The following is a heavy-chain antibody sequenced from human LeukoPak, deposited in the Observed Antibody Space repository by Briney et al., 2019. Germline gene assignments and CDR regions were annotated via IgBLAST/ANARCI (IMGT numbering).Heavy chain of an antibody. CDR3: AKAMTTVTFDAFDI. CDR1: GFTFSSYS. J-gene: IGHJ3*02. Sequence: GGSLRLSCAASGFTFSSYSMNWGRQAPGKGLEWVSSISSSSSYIYYADSVKGRFTISRDNAKNSLYLQMNSLRAEDTAVYYCAKAMTTVTFDAFDIWGQGTMVTVSS. D-gene: IGHD4-17*01. CDR2: ISSSSSYI. V-gene: IGHV3-21*01.